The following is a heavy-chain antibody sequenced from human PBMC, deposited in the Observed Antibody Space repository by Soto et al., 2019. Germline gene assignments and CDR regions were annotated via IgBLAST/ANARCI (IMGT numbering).Heavy chain of an antibody. CDR3: ARDGHWVGSTSSGMDV. CDR1: GYTFTGYY. Sequence: ASVKVSCKASGYTFTGYYMHWVRQAPGQGLEWMGWINPNSGGTNYAQKFQGWVTMTRDTSISTAYMELSRLRSDDTAVYYCARDGHWVGSTSSGMDVWGQGTTVTVSS. V-gene: IGHV1-2*04. D-gene: IGHD1-26*01. CDR2: INPNSGGT. J-gene: IGHJ6*02.